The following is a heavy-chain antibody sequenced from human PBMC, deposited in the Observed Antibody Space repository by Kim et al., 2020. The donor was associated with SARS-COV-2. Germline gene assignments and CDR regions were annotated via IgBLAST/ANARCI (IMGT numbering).Heavy chain of an antibody. CDR3: ARLAVGATDFDY. D-gene: IGHD1-26*01. V-gene: IGHV1-69*02. Sequence: NYAQKCQGRVTITADKSTSTAYMELSSLRSEDTAVYYCARLAVGATDFDYWGQGTLVTVSS. J-gene: IGHJ4*02.